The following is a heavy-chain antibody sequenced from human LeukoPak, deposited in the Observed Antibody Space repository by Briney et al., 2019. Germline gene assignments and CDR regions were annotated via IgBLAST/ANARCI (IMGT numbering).Heavy chain of an antibody. D-gene: IGHD3-16*01. J-gene: IGHJ4*02. V-gene: IGHV3-30*18. Sequence: GGSLRLSCGASGFTFSSYGVHWVRQAPGKGLEWVAVILDDGRKKYYADSVKGRFTISRDNSKNTLYLQMNSLRAEDTAVYYCAKDSKNYAIDYWGQGTLVTVSS. CDR1: GFTFSSYG. CDR2: ILDDGRKK. CDR3: AKDSKNYAIDY.